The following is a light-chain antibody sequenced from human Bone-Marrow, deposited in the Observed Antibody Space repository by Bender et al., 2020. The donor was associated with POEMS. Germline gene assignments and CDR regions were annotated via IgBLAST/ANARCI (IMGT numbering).Light chain of an antibody. CDR2: YDS. J-gene: IGLJ2*01. CDR1: NIRSKS. Sequence: SYVLTQPPSVSVAPGKTAAITCGGNNIRSKSVHWHQQKPGQAPVLVISYDSERSSGIPDRFSGSNSGNVATLTISGVEAGDEADYYCQVGDSGDDRVIFGGGTKLTVL. V-gene: IGLV3-21*04. CDR3: QVGDSGDDRVI.